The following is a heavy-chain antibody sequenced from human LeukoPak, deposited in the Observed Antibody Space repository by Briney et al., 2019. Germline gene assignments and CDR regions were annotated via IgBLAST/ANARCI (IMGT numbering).Heavy chain of an antibody. CDR3: ARGGGDGWGYNWFDP. Sequence: SETLSLTCTVSGGSISSYYWSWIRQPPGKGLEWIGYIYYSGSTSYNPSLKSRVTISVDTSKNQFSLKLSSVTAADTAVYYCARGGGDGWGYNWFDPWGQGTLVTVSS. D-gene: IGHD2-21*02. CDR2: IYYSGST. J-gene: IGHJ5*02. CDR1: GGSISSYY. V-gene: IGHV4-59*01.